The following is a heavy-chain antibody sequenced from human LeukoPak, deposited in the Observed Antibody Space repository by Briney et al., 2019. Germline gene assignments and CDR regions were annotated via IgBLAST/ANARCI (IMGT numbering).Heavy chain of an antibody. CDR3: AREQYYDFWSGYSPAYYMDV. J-gene: IGHJ6*03. Sequence: PGGSLRLSCAASGFTFSSYAMHWVRQAPGKGLEWVAVISYDGSNKYYADSVKGRFTISRDNSKNMLYLQMNSLRAEDTAVYYCAREQYYDFWSGYSPAYYMDVWGKGTTVTVSS. D-gene: IGHD3-3*01. CDR2: ISYDGSNK. CDR1: GFTFSSYA. V-gene: IGHV3-30-3*01.